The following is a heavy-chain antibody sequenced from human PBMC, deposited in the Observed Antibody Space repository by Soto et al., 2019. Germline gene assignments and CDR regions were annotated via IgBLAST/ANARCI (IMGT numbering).Heavy chain of an antibody. J-gene: IGHJ4*02. V-gene: IGHV3-74*01. CDR3: TRGPRPSSVGTGAF. CDR2: ISDDGSRA. CDR1: GFTFSMYW. Sequence: LRLSCTASGFTFSMYWMHWVRQVPGKGPEWVSRISDDGSRADYADSVKGRFTISRDNAKNTLYLEMHVLRADDTAVYYCTRGPRPSSVGTGAFWGQGTPVTVSS. D-gene: IGHD3-10*01.